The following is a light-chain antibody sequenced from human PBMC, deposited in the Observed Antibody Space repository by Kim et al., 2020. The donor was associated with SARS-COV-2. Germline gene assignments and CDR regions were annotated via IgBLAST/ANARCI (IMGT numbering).Light chain of an antibody. CDR2: DNN. Sequence: GQKITISGSGSSSDIGNNYVSWYQQLPGTAPKLLIYDNNKRPSGIPDRFSGSKSGTSATLDITGLQTGDEADYYCGTWHTSLSAWVFGGGTKLTVL. J-gene: IGLJ3*02. CDR3: GTWHTSLSAWV. V-gene: IGLV1-51*01. CDR1: SSDIGNNY.